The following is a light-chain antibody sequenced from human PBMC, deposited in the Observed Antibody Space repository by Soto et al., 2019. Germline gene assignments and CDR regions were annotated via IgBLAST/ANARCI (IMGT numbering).Light chain of an antibody. CDR2: GVS. V-gene: IGKV3-20*01. CDR1: QSVSNNW. Sequence: EIVLTQSPGTLSLSPGARATLSCRPSQSVSNNWLAWYQQKPGQAPRLLIYGVSTRAPGIPDRFSGSASETDLTLTISRLEPEDFAVYYGQQYAYSPRTFGQGTKVDIK. J-gene: IGKJ1*01. CDR3: QQYAYSPRT.